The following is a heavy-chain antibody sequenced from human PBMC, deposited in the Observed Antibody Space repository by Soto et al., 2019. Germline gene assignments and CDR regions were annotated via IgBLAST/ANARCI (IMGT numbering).Heavy chain of an antibody. CDR3: ANNNYYDSSGYYDRGY. CDR1: GFTFSSYA. V-gene: IGHV3-23*01. Sequence: GGSLRLSCAASGFTFSSYAMSWVRQAPGKGLEWVSAISGSGGSTYYADSVKGRFTISRDNSKNTLYLQMNSLRAEDTAVYYCANNNYYDSSGYYDRGYWGQGTLVTVSS. J-gene: IGHJ4*02. D-gene: IGHD3-22*01. CDR2: ISGSGGST.